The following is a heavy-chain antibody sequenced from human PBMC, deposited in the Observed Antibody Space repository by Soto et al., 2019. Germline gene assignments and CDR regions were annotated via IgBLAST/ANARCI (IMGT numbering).Heavy chain of an antibody. V-gene: IGHV1-69*12. CDR3: ARGNHRWLQLWYFDL. CDR2: IIPIFGTA. CDR1: GGTFSSYT. J-gene: IGHJ2*01. D-gene: IGHD5-12*01. Sequence: QVQLVQSGAEVKKPGSSVTVSCKASGGTFSSYTISWVRQAPGQGLEWMGGIIPIFGTANYAQKFQGRVTITADESTSTAYMELSSLRSEDTAVYYCARGNHRWLQLWYFDLLGRGTLGTVSS.